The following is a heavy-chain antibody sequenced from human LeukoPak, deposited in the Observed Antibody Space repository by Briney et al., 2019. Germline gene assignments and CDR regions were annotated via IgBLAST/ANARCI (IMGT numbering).Heavy chain of an antibody. CDR2: IIPILGIA. V-gene: IGHV1-69*02. Sequence: SVKVSCKASGGTFSSYTISWVRQAPGQGLEWMGRIIPILGIANYAQKFQGRVTLTADKSTSTAYMELSSLRSEDTAVYYCARREPTDAFDIWGQGTMVTVSS. CDR1: GGTFSSYT. D-gene: IGHD1-14*01. CDR3: ARREPTDAFDI. J-gene: IGHJ3*02.